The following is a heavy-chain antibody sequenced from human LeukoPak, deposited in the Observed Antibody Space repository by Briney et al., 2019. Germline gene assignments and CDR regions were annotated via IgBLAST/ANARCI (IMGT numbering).Heavy chain of an antibody. V-gene: IGHV3-30*02. Sequence: PGGSLRLSCAASGFTFSSYGMHWVRQAPGKGLEWVAFIRYDGSNKYYADSVKGRFTISRDNSKNTLYLRMNSLRAEDTAVYYCAKGPVLLWAPELYYMDVWGKGTTVTISS. J-gene: IGHJ6*03. CDR1: GFTFSSYG. D-gene: IGHD3-10*01. CDR2: IRYDGSNK. CDR3: AKGPVLLWAPELYYMDV.